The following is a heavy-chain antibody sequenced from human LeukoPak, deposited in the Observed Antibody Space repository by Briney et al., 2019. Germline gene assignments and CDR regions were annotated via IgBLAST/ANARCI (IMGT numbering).Heavy chain of an antibody. CDR1: GGSISSYY. V-gene: IGHV4-59*01. CDR3: AGDYYGSGSRD. J-gene: IGHJ4*02. D-gene: IGHD3-10*01. Sequence: SETLSLTCTVSGGSISSYYWSWIRQPPGKGLEWIGYIYYNGSTNYNPSLKSRVTISVDTSKNQFSLKLSSVTAADTAVYYCAGDYYGSGSRDWGQGTLVTVSS. CDR2: IYYNGST.